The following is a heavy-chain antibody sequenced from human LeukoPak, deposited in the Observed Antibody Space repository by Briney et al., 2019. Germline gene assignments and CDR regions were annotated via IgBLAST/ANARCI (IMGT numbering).Heavy chain of an antibody. D-gene: IGHD6-13*01. CDR1: GGSISSGSYY. J-gene: IGHJ5*02. V-gene: IGHV4-61*02. Sequence: SQTLSLTCTVSGGSISSGSYYWSWIRQPAGKGLEWIGRIYTSGSTNYNPSLKSRVTISVDTSKNQFSLKLSSVTATDTAVYYCARRIAAAPMSWFDPWGQGTLVTVSS. CDR3: ARRIAAAPMSWFDP. CDR2: IYTSGST.